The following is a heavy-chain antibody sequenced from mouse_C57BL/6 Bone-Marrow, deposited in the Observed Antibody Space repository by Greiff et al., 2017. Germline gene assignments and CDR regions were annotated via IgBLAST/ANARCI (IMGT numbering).Heavy chain of an antibody. J-gene: IGHJ4*01. Sequence: QVQLKQPGAELVKPGASVKLSCKASGYTFTSYWMHWVKQRPGRGLEWIGRIDPNSGGTKYNEKFKSKATLTVDKPSSTAYMQLSSLTSEDSAVYYCARYSKGLGRWDYAMDYWGQGTSVTVSS. CDR3: ARYSKGLGRWDYAMDY. CDR2: IDPNSGGT. CDR1: GYTFTSYW. D-gene: IGHD2-5*01. V-gene: IGHV1-72*01.